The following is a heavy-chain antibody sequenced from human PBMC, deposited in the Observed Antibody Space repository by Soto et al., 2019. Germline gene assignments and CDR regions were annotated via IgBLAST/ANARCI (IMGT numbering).Heavy chain of an antibody. CDR1: GFTFSSYA. CDR3: ARDLGYCSGGSCYSVYYYGMDV. Sequence: PWGSLRLSCAASGFTFSSYAMHWVRQAPGKGLEWVAVISYDGSNKYYADSVKGRFTISRDNSKNTLYLQMNSLRAEDTAVYYCARDLGYCSGGSCYSVYYYGMDVWGQGTTVTVSS. CDR2: ISYDGSNK. D-gene: IGHD2-15*01. V-gene: IGHV3-30-3*01. J-gene: IGHJ6*02.